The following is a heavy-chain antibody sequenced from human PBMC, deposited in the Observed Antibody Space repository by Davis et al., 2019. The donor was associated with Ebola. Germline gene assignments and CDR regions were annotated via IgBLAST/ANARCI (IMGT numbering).Heavy chain of an antibody. J-gene: IGHJ4*02. V-gene: IGHV1-2*02. CDR3: ARWYYDFWSGYPVGFDY. CDR2: INPNSGGT. CDR1: GYTFTGYY. Sequence: ASVKVSCKASGYTFTGYYMHWVRQAPGQGLEWMGWINPNSGGTNYAQKFQGRVTMTRDTSISTAYMELSRLRSDDTAVYYCARWYYDFWSGYPVGFDYWGQGTLVTVSS. D-gene: IGHD3-3*01.